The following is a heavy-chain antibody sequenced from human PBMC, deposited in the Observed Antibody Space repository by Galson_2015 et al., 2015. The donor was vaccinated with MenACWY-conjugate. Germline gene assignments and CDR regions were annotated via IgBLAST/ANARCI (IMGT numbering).Heavy chain of an antibody. V-gene: IGHV4-39*01. J-gene: IGHJ4*02. CDR3: ARQPYGDYVLDH. D-gene: IGHD4-17*01. Sequence: ATLSLPCPGSGGSISSRSYYWGWIRPPPGQGLEWIGSIYYSGSTYYNPSLKRRVTISVDTSKNQFSLKLSSVTAADTAVYYCARQPYGDYVLDHWGQGTLVTVSS. CDR1: GGSISSRSYY. CDR2: IYYSGST.